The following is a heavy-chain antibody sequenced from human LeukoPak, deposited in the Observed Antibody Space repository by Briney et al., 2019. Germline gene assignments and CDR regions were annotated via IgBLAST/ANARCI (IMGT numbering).Heavy chain of an antibody. CDR2: ISAYNGNT. CDR3: ARVPQQDPHNNWFDP. D-gene: IGHD2-2*01. CDR1: GYTFTSYG. J-gene: IGHJ5*02. Sequence: ASVKVSCKASGYTFTSYGISWVRQAPGQGLEWMGWISAYNGNTNYAQKLQGRVTMTTDTSTSTAYMELRSLRSDDTAVYYHARVPQQDPHNNWFDPWGQGTLVTVSS. V-gene: IGHV1-18*01.